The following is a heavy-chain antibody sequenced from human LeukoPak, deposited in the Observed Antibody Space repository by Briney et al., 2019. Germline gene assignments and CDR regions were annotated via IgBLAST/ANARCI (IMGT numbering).Heavy chain of an antibody. CDR3: ARDGIQLWLRTYYFDY. Sequence: GGSLRLSCAASGFTFSSYAMSWVRQAPGKGLEWVSSISSSSSYIYYADSVKGRFTISRDNAKNSLYLQMNSLRAEDTAVYYCARDGIQLWLRTYYFDYWGQGTLVTVSS. V-gene: IGHV3-21*01. D-gene: IGHD5-18*01. CDR2: ISSSSSYI. CDR1: GFTFSSYA. J-gene: IGHJ4*02.